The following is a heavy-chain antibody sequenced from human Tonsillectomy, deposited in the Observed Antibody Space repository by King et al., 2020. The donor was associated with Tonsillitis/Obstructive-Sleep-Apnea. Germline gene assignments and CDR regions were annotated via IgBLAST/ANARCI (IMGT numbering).Heavy chain of an antibody. Sequence: QLQESGPGLVKPSETLSLTCTVSGGSISSYYWSWIRQPPGKGLAWIGYIYYSGSTNYNPSLKSRVTISVDTSKNQFSLKLSSVTAADTAVYYCARDRTVAEYYYYYGMDVWGQGTTVTVSS. CDR3: ARDRTVAEYYYYYGMDV. CDR1: GGSISSYY. J-gene: IGHJ6*02. CDR2: IYYSGST. D-gene: IGHD6-19*01. V-gene: IGHV4-59*01.